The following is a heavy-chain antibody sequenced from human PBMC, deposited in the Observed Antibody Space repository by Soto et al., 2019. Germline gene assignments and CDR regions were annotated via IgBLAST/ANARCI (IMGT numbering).Heavy chain of an antibody. J-gene: IGHJ6*02. Sequence: QVQLVQSGAEVKKPGASVKVSCKASGYTFTGYYMHWVRQAPGQGLEWMGWINPNSGGTNYAQKFQGWVTMTRDTSISTAYMALSRPRSDDTAVYYCARVQEPTNYYGMDVWGQGTTVTVSS. D-gene: IGHD1-1*01. CDR2: INPNSGGT. V-gene: IGHV1-2*04. CDR3: ARVQEPTNYYGMDV. CDR1: GYTFTGYY.